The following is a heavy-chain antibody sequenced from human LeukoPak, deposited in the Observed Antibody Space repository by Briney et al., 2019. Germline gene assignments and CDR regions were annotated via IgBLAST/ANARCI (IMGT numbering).Heavy chain of an antibody. V-gene: IGHV4-39*07. J-gene: IGHJ4*02. CDR3: ATTTIRLGY. CDR1: GGSISSSSHY. Sequence: LSETLSLTCTVSGGSISSSSHYWGWIRQPPGKGLEWIGSMYYRGSTYHNPSLKSRVTISVDTSKNQFSLKLSSVTAADTAVYYCATTTIRLGYWGQGTLVTVSS. D-gene: IGHD1-26*01. CDR2: MYYRGST.